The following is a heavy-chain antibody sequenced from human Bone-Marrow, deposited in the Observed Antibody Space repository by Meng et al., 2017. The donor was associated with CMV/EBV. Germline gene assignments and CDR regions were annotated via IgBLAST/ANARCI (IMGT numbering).Heavy chain of an antibody. D-gene: IGHD3-16*01. CDR3: ARGRGGDY. CDR1: GYTFTGYY. CDR2: INPNSGGT. J-gene: IGHJ4*02. V-gene: IGHV1-2*02. Sequence: ASVKVSCKASGYTFTGYYMPWVRQAPGQGLEWMGWINPNSGGTNYAQTFQGRVTMTRDTSISTAYMELSRLRSDYTALYYCARGRGGDYWGQGTPVTVSS.